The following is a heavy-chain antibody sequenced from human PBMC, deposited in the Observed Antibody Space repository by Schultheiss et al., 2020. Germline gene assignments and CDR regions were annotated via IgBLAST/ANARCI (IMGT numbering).Heavy chain of an antibody. CDR3: ATAQYYALGTEAGPDY. D-gene: IGHD3/OR15-3a*01. J-gene: IGHJ4*02. CDR2: IYSDGNT. CDR1: GFIVSDNY. V-gene: IGHV3-53*01. Sequence: GGSLRLSCAASGFIVSDNYMSWVRQAPGKGLEWVSVIYSDGNTYYADSVKGRFTISRDNSKNTLELQMNSLRAEDTAVYYCATAQYYALGTEAGPDYWGQGTLVTVSS.